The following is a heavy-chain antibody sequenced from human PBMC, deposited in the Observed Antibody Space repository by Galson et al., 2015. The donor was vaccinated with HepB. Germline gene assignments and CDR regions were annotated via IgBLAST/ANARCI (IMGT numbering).Heavy chain of an antibody. Sequence: SLRLSCAASGFTFSSYGMHWVRQAPGKGLEWVAVIWYDGSNKYYADSVKGRFTISRDNSKNTLYLQMNSLRAEDTAVYYCARASGDDAFDIWGQGTMATVSS. D-gene: IGHD4-17*01. CDR3: ARASGDDAFDI. CDR2: IWYDGSNK. J-gene: IGHJ3*02. CDR1: GFTFSSYG. V-gene: IGHV3-33*01.